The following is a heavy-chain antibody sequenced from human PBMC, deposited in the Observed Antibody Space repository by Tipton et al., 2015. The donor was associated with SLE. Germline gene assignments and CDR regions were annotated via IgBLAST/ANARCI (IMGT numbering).Heavy chain of an antibody. CDR1: GGSISSGSYY. V-gene: IGHV4-61*02. Sequence: TLSLTCTVSGGSISSGSYYWSWIRQPAGKGLEWIGRIYTSGSTNYNPSLKSRVTISVDTSKNQFSLKLSSVTAADTAVYYCARTGAHWDILTGYYSWFDYWGQGTLVTVSS. D-gene: IGHD3-9*01. CDR2: IYTSGST. J-gene: IGHJ4*02. CDR3: ARTGAHWDILTGYYSWFDY.